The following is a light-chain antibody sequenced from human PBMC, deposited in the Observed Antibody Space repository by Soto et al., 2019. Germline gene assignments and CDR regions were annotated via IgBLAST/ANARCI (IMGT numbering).Light chain of an antibody. V-gene: IGKV1-39*01. CDR2: AAS. CDR1: QSISSS. Sequence: DIEMTQSPSSLSASVGETITITCRASQSISSSLNWFQHSPGQPPKLLLFAASNLHAGVPPRFSGSGSVTSFSLTIRSLQPEDFAPYYGQQSFNLPRTFGPGTRVEFK. CDR3: QQSFNLPRT. J-gene: IGKJ1*01.